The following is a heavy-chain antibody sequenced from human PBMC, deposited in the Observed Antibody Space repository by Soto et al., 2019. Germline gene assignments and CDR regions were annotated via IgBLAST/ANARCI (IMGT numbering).Heavy chain of an antibody. J-gene: IGHJ6*02. CDR3: ARGSNDWKGMDV. Sequence: EVQLVESGGALVQPGGSLRLSCAASGFTFNTFWMHWVRQAPGKGLACLAVISKDGRITNFADSVKGRFTISRDNAKNVLYLQMNSLRAEDTAVYYCARGSNDWKGMDVWGQGTTVTVSS. V-gene: IGHV3-74*01. CDR2: ISKDGRIT. CDR1: GFTFNTFW. D-gene: IGHD1-1*01.